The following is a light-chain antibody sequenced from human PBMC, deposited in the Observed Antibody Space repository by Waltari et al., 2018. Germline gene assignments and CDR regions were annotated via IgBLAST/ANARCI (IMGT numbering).Light chain of an antibody. CDR3: QVWDSGSDHYV. CDR1: NIGSKN. J-gene: IGLJ1*01. Sequence: SYVLTQPPSVSVAPGQTARISCDGNNIGSKNVPWYKQKPGQAPVLVVYDDGDRPSVIPGGFSCANSGNTATLTISRVDAGDEADYYCQVWDSGSDHYVFGTVTKVTVL. V-gene: IGLV3-21*02. CDR2: DDG.